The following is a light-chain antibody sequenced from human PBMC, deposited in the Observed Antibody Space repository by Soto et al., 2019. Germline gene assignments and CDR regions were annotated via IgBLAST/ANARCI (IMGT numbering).Light chain of an antibody. J-gene: IGKJ1*01. CDR1: QSVSNDF. V-gene: IGKV3-20*01. CDR2: GAS. CDR3: QQYGSSPPRT. Sequence: EIVMTQSPATVPVSPGQRVTLSCRASQSVSNDFLAWYQQKPGQAPRLLIYGASTRATDVPDRFSGSGSGADFTLTISRLEPEDFAVYYCQQYGSSPPRTFGQGTKVDIK.